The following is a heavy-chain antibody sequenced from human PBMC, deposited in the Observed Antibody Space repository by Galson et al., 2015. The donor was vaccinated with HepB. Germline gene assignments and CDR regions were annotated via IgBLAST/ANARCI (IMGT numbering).Heavy chain of an antibody. CDR2: IYYTGTT. CDR3: ARHVGESGSYGMDV. Sequence: ETLSLTCAVFGGSTSSNTYYWSWIRQPPGRGLEWIGSIYYTGTTYYNPPLKSRVTISLDTSKNHFSLKLRSVTAADTAVYYCARHVGESGSYGMDVWGQGTTVSVSS. V-gene: IGHV4-39*01. J-gene: IGHJ6*02. D-gene: IGHD2-15*01. CDR1: GGSTSSNTYY.